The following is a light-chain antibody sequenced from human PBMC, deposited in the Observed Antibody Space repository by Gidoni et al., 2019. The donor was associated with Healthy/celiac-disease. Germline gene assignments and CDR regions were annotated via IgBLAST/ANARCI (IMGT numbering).Light chain of an antibody. CDR1: QSISSY. CDR3: QQSYSTPPT. J-gene: IGKJ4*01. CDR2: AAS. V-gene: IGKV1-39*01. Sequence: DIQMTQSPSSLSASVGDRVTITCRASQSISSYLNWYQQKPGKAPKLLIYAASSLQSGVPSRFSGSGSGTDFTLTISSLQPEDFATCYCQQSYSTPPTFGGGTKVEIE.